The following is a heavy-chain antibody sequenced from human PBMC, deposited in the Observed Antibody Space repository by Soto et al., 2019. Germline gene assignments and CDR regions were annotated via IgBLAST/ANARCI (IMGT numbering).Heavy chain of an antibody. J-gene: IGHJ5*02. CDR3: ARARQWLPRGALGWFDP. V-gene: IGHV4-34*01. CDR2: INHSGST. D-gene: IGHD6-19*01. Sequence: PPGKGLEWIGEINHSGSTNYSPSLKSRVTISVDTSKNQFSLKLSSVTAADTAVYYCARARQWLPRGALGWFDPWGQGTLVTVSS.